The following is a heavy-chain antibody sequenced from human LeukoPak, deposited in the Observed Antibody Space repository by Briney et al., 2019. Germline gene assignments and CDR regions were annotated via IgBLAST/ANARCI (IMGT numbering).Heavy chain of an antibody. Sequence: GGSLRLSCAASGFTFSSYGMHRVRQAPGKGLEWVAVISYDGSNKYYADSVKGRFTISRDNSKNTLYLQMNSLRAEDTAVYYCAKDLLRYCSSTSCYPLDYWGQGTLVTVSS. J-gene: IGHJ4*02. CDR3: AKDLLRYCSSTSCYPLDY. D-gene: IGHD2-2*01. V-gene: IGHV3-30*18. CDR2: ISYDGSNK. CDR1: GFTFSSYG.